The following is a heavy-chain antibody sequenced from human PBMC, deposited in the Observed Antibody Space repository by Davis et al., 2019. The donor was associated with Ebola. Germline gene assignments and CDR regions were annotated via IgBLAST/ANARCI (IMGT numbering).Heavy chain of an antibody. J-gene: IGHJ4*02. CDR1: GFTFSSYS. CDR3: TSGGSGSYEVDY. CDR2: IRSKANSYAT. D-gene: IGHD1-26*01. V-gene: IGHV3-73*01. Sequence: GGSLRLSCAASGFTFSSYSMNWVRQASGKGLEWVGRIRSKANSYATAYAASVKGRFTISRDDSKNTAYLQMNSLKTEDTAVYYCTSGGSGSYEVDYWGQGTLVTVSS.